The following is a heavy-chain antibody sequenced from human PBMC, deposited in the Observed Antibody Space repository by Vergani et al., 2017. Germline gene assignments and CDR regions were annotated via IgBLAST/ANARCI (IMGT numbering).Heavy chain of an antibody. CDR2: ISYDGSNK. CDR1: GFTFSSYG. Sequence: VQLVESGGGVVQPGRSLRLSCAASGFTFSSYGMHWVRQAPGKGLEWVAVISYDGSNKYYADSVKGRFTISRDNSKNTLYLQMNSLRADDTAVYYCARSQNPFAEIGDFDYWGQGTLVTVSS. D-gene: IGHD3-16*01. CDR3: ARSQNPFAEIGDFDY. J-gene: IGHJ4*02. V-gene: IGHV3-30*03.